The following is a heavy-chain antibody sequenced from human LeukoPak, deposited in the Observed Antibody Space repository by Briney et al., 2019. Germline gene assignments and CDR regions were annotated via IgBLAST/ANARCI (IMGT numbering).Heavy chain of an antibody. CDR1: GFTFSSYS. D-gene: IGHD3-22*01. V-gene: IGHV3-21*04. CDR2: ISSSSSYI. J-gene: IGHJ4*02. CDR3: AREYYYDSSGYTFDY. Sequence: GGSLRLSCAASGFTFSSYSMNWVRQAPGKGLEWVSSISSSSSYIYYADSVKGRFTISRDNAKNSLYLQMNSLRAEDTALYYCAREYYYDSSGYTFDYWGQGTLVTVSS.